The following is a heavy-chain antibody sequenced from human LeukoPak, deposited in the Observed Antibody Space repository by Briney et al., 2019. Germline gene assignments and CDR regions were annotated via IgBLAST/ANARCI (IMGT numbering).Heavy chain of an antibody. Sequence: GESLKISCKGSGYRFSSHWIGWVRQMPGKGLEWMGVTYPDDSDTRYSPSFQGQVTMSADKSTSIAYLQWSSLKASDTAMYYCARPQGYSSGWYDAFDIWGQGTMVTVSS. J-gene: IGHJ3*02. CDR3: ARPQGYSSGWYDAFDI. CDR2: TYPDDSDT. CDR1: GYRFSSHW. V-gene: IGHV5-51*01. D-gene: IGHD6-19*01.